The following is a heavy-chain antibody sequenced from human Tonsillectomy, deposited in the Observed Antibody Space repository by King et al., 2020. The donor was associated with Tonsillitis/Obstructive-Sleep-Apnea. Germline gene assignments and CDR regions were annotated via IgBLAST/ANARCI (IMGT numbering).Heavy chain of an antibody. Sequence: VQLQESGPGLVKPSETLSLTCTVSGGSISSYYWSWIRQPAGKGLKWIGRIYTSGSTNYNPSLKSRVTMSVDTSKNQFSLKLSSVTAADTAVYYCARDENYYGMDVWGQGTTVTVSS. CDR1: GGSISSYY. J-gene: IGHJ6*02. CDR3: ARDENYYGMDV. V-gene: IGHV4-4*07. CDR2: IYTSGST.